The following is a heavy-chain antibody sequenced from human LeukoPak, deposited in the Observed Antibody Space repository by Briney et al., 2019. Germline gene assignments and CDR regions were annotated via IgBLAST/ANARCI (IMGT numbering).Heavy chain of an antibody. CDR3: ARAYYDILTGSYYFDY. J-gene: IGHJ4*02. Sequence: PGGSLRLSCAASGFTFSSYGMHWVRQATGKGLEWVSAIGTAGDTYYPGSVKGRFTISRENAKNSLYLQMNSLRAGDTAVYYCARAYYDILTGSYYFDYWGQGTLVTVSS. CDR1: GFTFSSYG. V-gene: IGHV3-13*01. D-gene: IGHD3-9*01. CDR2: IGTAGDT.